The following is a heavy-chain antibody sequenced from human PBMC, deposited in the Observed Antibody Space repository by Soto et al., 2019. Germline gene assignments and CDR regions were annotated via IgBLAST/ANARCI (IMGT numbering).Heavy chain of an antibody. CDR2: ISVYSGST. J-gene: IGHJ6*02. D-gene: IGHD6-19*01. V-gene: IGHV1-18*04. Sequence: QVQLVQSGAEVKKPGASVRVSCEASGYTFTSYGISWVRQAPGQGLEWMGWISVYSGSTNYAQKLQGRVTMTTDRSTLAFYMELRSLRSDDTAVYYCARDSWGLAVPDDHYYAMDVWGQGTTVTVS. CDR1: GYTFTSYG. CDR3: ARDSWGLAVPDDHYYAMDV.